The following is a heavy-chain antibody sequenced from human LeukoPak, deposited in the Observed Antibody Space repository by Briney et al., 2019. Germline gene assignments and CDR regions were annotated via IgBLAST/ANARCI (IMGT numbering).Heavy chain of an antibody. CDR2: INPSGGST. V-gene: IGHV1-46*03. CDR3: ARGLSLQAAAGTSLFDY. Sequence: GASVKVSCKXSGYTFTSYYMHWVRQAPGQGLEWMGIINPSGGSTSYAQKFQGRVTMTRDTSTSTVYMELSSLRSEDTAVNYCARGLSLQAAAGTSLFDYWGQGTLVTVSS. J-gene: IGHJ4*02. D-gene: IGHD6-13*01. CDR1: GYTFTSYY.